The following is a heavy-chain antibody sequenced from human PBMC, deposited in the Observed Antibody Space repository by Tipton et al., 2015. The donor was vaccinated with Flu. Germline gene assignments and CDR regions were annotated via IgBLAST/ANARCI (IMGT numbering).Heavy chain of an antibody. CDR3: ARVDYSNYEHFFDY. Sequence: TPSLTCTVSGGSISSYYWSWIRQPPGKGLEWIGYIYYSGSTNYNPSLKSRVTISVDTSKNQFSLKLSSVTAADTAVYYCARVDYSNYEHFFDYWGQGTLVTVSS. CDR2: IYYSGST. V-gene: IGHV4-59*01. CDR1: GGSISSYY. J-gene: IGHJ4*02. D-gene: IGHD4-11*01.